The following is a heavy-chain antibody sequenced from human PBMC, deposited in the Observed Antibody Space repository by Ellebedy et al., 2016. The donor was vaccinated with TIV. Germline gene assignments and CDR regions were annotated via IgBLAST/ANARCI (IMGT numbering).Heavy chain of an antibody. Sequence: ASVKVSCKVSGYRFSSYWIVWVRQMPGKGLEWMGTIWPGDSETRYSPSFEGQVVISVDKSINTADLQWSSLKDSDSAIYYCGRRGKNWSIDYWGQGTLVTVS. CDR2: IWPGDSET. V-gene: IGHV5-51*01. J-gene: IGHJ4*02. CDR1: GYRFSSYW. CDR3: GRRGKNWSIDY. D-gene: IGHD1-1*01.